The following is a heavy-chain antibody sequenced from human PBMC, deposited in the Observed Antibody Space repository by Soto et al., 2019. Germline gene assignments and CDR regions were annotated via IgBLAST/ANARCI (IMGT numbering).Heavy chain of an antibody. D-gene: IGHD6-13*01. J-gene: IGHJ1*01. CDR3: ARDIAAAGTFRYFQH. CDR2: IIPIFGTA. V-gene: IGHV1-69*13. Sequence: SVKVSCKASGGTFSSYAISWVRQAPGQGLEWMGGIIPIFGTANYAQKFQGRVTITADESTSTAYMELSSLRSEDTAVYYCARDIAAAGTFRYFQHWGQGTLVTVS. CDR1: GGTFSSYA.